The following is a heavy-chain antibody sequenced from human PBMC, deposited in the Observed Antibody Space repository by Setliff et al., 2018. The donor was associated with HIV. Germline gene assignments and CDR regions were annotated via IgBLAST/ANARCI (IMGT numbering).Heavy chain of an antibody. CDR2: LNPKSGGT. CDR1: GYTFTDYY. Sequence: ASVKVSCKASGYTFTDYYIHWVRQAPGQGLEWMGWLNPKSGGTKYAQKFQGRVTMTRDMSTRTTYMELSNLRSEDTAVYYCAARPGVDSSAYYDYYYMDVWGKGTTVTAP. D-gene: IGHD3-22*01. CDR3: AARPGVDSSAYYDYYYMDV. V-gene: IGHV1-2*02. J-gene: IGHJ6*03.